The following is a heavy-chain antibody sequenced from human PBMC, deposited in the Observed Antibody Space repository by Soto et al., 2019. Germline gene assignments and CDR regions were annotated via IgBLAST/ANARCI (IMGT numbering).Heavy chain of an antibody. J-gene: IGHJ4*02. D-gene: IGHD2-15*01. CDR3: AKKDRYCSGGSCPGTNFDY. Sequence: GGSLRLSCAASGFTFSSYAMSWVRQAPGKGLEWVSAISGSGGSTYYADSVKGRFTISRDNSKNTLYLQMNSLRAEDTAVYYCAKKDRYCSGGSCPGTNFDYWGQGTLVTVSS. V-gene: IGHV3-23*01. CDR1: GFTFSSYA. CDR2: ISGSGGST.